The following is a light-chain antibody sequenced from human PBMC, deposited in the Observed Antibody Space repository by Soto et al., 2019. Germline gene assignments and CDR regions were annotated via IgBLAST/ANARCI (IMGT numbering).Light chain of an antibody. V-gene: IGKV1D-12*01. CDR2: AAS. Sequence: DIQMTQSPSSVSASVGDRVTITCRASQDLSSWLAWYQQKPGKAPKLLISAASSLQSGVPSRFSGSGSGTDFTLTLRSLQPEDFATYYCQQPIIFLIPFGQGTRLEI. J-gene: IGKJ5*01. CDR3: QQPIIFLIP. CDR1: QDLSSW.